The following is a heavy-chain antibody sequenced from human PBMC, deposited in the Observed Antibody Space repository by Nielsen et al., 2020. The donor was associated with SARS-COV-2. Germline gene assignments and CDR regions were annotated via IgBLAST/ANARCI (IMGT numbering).Heavy chain of an antibody. V-gene: IGHV3-64*04. CDR3: ARAFTIKGSYYYDMDV. D-gene: IGHD5-12*01. Sequence: GGSLRLSCAASGFTFSSYAMHWVRQAPGKGLEYVSAISSNGGSTYYADSVKGRFTISRDNSKNTLYLQMNSLRAEDTAVYYCARAFTIKGSYYYDMDVWGQGTTVTVSS. CDR2: ISSNGGST. CDR1: GFTFSSYA. J-gene: IGHJ6*02.